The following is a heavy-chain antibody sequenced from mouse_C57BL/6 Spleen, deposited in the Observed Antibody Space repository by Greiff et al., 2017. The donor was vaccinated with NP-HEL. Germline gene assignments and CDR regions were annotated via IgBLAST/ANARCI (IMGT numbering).Heavy chain of an antibody. D-gene: IGHD2-4*01. V-gene: IGHV3-6*01. CDR3: ARDADYDSALFAD. Sequence: EVQLQQSGPGLVKPSQSLSLTCSVTGYSITSGYYWNWIRQFPGNKLEWMGYISYDGSNNYNPSLKNRIPITRDTSKNQFFLKLNTVTTEDTATYYCARDADYDSALFADWGQGTLVTVSA. CDR1: GYSITSGYY. J-gene: IGHJ3*01. CDR2: ISYDGSN.